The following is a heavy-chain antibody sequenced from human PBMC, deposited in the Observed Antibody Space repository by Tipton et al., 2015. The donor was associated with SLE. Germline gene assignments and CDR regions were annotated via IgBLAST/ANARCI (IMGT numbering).Heavy chain of an antibody. CDR2: IRSKAYGGTT. CDR3: TRGPDWGGSHDAFDI. J-gene: IGHJ3*02. CDR1: GFTFGDYA. D-gene: IGHD7-27*01. V-gene: IGHV3-49*03. Sequence: SLRLSCTASGFTFGDYAMSWFRQAPGKGLEWVGFIRSKAYGGTTEYAASVKGRFTISRDDSKSIAYLQMNSLKTEDTALYYCTRGPDWGGSHDAFDIWGQGTMVTVSS.